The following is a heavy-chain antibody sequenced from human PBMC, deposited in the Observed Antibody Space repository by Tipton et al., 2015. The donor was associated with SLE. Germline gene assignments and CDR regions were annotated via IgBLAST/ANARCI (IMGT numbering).Heavy chain of an antibody. CDR1: GGSISESTYS. CDR3: ARHLATRADYGDYINVFDS. D-gene: IGHD4-17*01. CDR2: MYFSGNT. J-gene: IGHJ4*02. Sequence: TLSLTCTVSGGSISESTYSWDWIRQAPGKGLEWIGSMYFSGNTYYNPFLRSRVTISVDTSKNQFSLKLSSVTAADTAGYYCARHLATRADYGDYINVFDSWGQGTLVTVSS. V-gene: IGHV4-39*07.